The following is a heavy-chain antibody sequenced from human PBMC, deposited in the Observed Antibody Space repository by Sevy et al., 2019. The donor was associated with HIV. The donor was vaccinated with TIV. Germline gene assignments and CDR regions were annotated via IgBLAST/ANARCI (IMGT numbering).Heavy chain of an antibody. D-gene: IGHD3-16*01. J-gene: IGHJ4*01. CDR3: ARDRGATFGAAFDY. CDR2: ISSSSSYI. CDR1: GFTFSSYS. V-gene: IGHV3-21*01. Sequence: GGSLRLSCAASGFTFSSYSMNWVRQAPGKGLEWVSSISSSSSYIYYADSVKGRFTISRDNAKNSLYLQMNSLRAEDTAVYYCARDRGATFGAAFDYWGHGTLVTVSS.